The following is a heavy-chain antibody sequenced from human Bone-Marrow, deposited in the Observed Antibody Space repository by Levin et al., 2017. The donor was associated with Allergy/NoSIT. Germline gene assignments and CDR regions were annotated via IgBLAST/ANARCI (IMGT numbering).Heavy chain of an antibody. CDR2: MNPNSGNT. D-gene: IGHD2-2*01. V-gene: IGHV1-8*01. Sequence: ASVKVSCKASGYTFTSYDINWVRQATGQGLEWMGWMNPNSGNTGYAQKFQGRVNMTRDNSITTAYMELSSLRSEDTAVYYCARVCSSSSCSGYWFDPWGQGTMVPVSS. CDR3: ARVCSSSSCSGYWFDP. CDR1: GYTFTSYD. J-gene: IGHJ5*02.